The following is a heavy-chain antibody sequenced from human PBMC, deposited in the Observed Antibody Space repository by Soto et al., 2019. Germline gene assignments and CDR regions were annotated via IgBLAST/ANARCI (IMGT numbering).Heavy chain of an antibody. CDR2: IKRDGSTA. V-gene: IGHV3-74*01. CDR1: GFTFSDYW. J-gene: IGHJ6*03. Sequence: PGGSLRLSCAASGFTFSDYWMHWVRQAPGKGLEWVSRIKRDGSTANYADSVKGRFTISRDNAKSTLYLEVNSLRVEDTAVYYRAGTTSLQWYYMDVWGKGTTVTVSS. D-gene: IGHD1-7*01. CDR3: AGTTSLQWYYMDV.